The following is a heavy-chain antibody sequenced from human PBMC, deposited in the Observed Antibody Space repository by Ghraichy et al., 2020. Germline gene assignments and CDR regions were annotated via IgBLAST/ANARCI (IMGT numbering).Heavy chain of an antibody. CDR1: GFSFSSYA. CDR2: ITGSGATT. CDR3: AKDPNGDYVGAFDF. J-gene: IGHJ3*01. D-gene: IGHD4-17*01. Sequence: LSLTCAGSGFSFSSYAMIWVRQAPGKGLEWVSAITGSGATTYYANSVKGRFTVSRDNSKNTLYLQMNSLRADDTATYYCAKDPNGDYVGAFDFWGQGTMVTVSS. V-gene: IGHV3-23*01.